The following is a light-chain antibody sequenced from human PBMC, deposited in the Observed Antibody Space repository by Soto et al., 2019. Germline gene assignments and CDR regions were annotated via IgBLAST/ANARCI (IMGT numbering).Light chain of an antibody. CDR1: SGHSTYI. Sequence: VLTQSSSASASLGSSVKLTCTLSSGHSTYIIAWHQQQPGKAPRYLMKLEGSGSYNKGSGIPDRFSGSSSGADRYLTISTLQFEDEADYYCETWDTNVVVFGGGTKLTVL. V-gene: IGLV4-60*02. CDR3: ETWDTNVVV. CDR2: LEGSGSY. J-gene: IGLJ2*01.